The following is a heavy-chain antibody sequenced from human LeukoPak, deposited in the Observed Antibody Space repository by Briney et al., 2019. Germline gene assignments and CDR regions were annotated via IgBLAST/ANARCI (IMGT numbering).Heavy chain of an antibody. D-gene: IGHD6-13*01. CDR2: IIPIFGTA. CDR1: GGTFSSYA. J-gene: IGHJ5*02. V-gene: IGHV1-69*06. Sequence: VASVKVSCKASGGTFSSYAISWVRQAPGQGLEWMGRIIPIFGTANYAQKFQGRVTITADKSTSTAYMELSSLRSEDTAVYYCARDLWARQQLVKGSNPFDPWGQGTLVTVS. CDR3: ARDLWARQQLVKGSNPFDP.